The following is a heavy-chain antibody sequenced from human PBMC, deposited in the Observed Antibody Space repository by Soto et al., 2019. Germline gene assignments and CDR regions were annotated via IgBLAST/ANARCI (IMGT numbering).Heavy chain of an antibody. Sequence: QVQLQESGPGLVKPSQTLSLTCTVSGGSIRSGGYYWSWIRQHPGKGLEWIGYIYYSGSTYYNPSLKSRVTKSVDAAKNQFSLKLSSVTAADTAVYYCANLGPSRDWFDSWGQGTLVTVSS. CDR1: GGSIRSGGYY. V-gene: IGHV4-31*03. CDR3: ANLGPSRDWFDS. CDR2: IYYSGST. J-gene: IGHJ5*01.